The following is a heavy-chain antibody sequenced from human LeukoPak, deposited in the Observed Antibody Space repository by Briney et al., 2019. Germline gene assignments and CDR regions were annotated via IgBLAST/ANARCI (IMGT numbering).Heavy chain of an antibody. Sequence: GSLRLSCAASGFTSSNAWMSWVRRAPGKGLERVGRIKSKTDGGTTDYAAPVKGRFTISRDDSENTLYLQMNSLKTEDTAVYYCTKEGGSWGFIDYWGQGTLVTVSS. J-gene: IGHJ4*02. CDR3: TKEGGSWGFIDY. CDR2: IKSKTDGGTT. D-gene: IGHD6-13*01. CDR1: GFTSSNAW. V-gene: IGHV3-15*01.